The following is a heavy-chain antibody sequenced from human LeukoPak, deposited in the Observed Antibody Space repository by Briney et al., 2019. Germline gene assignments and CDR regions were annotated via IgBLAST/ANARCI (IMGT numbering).Heavy chain of an antibody. J-gene: IGHJ4*02. CDR2: INPNSGGT. Sequence: GASVKVSCKASGYTFTGYYMHWVRQASGQGLEWMGWINPNSGGTNYAQKFQGRVTMTRDTSISTAYMELSRLRSDDTAVYYCARGAIRNPGIAAAGTVDYWGQGTLVTVSS. CDR3: ARGAIRNPGIAAAGTVDY. D-gene: IGHD6-13*01. V-gene: IGHV1-2*02. CDR1: GYTFTGYY.